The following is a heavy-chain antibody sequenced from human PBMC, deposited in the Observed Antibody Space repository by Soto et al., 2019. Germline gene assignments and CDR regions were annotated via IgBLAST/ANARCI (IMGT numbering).Heavy chain of an antibody. Sequence: EVQLVESGGGLIQPGGSLRLSCAASGFAVSNNYMNWVRQAPGKGLEWVSIIYGGGDTYYADSVKGRFTISRDNSKNTLYLQMISLSADDTAVYYCARGGLTLGENFHDRGQGTLVIVSS. CDR2: IYGGGDT. D-gene: IGHD3-16*01. J-gene: IGHJ1*01. V-gene: IGHV3-53*01. CDR1: GFAVSNNY. CDR3: ARGGLTLGENFHD.